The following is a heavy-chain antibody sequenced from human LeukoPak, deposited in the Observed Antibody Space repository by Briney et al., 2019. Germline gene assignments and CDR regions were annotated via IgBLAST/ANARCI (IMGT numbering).Heavy chain of an antibody. CDR3: ARGPYSYDSSGAFDI. J-gene: IGHJ3*02. CDR1: GYSISSSYY. V-gene: IGHV4-38-2*02. Sequence: SETLSLTCTVSGYSISSSYYWGWIRQPPGKGLEWIGSIYHSGNTNYNPSLKSRVTISVDTSKNQFSLKLSSVTAADTAVYFCARGPYSYDSSGAFDIWGQGTMVTVSS. D-gene: IGHD3-22*01. CDR2: IYHSGNT.